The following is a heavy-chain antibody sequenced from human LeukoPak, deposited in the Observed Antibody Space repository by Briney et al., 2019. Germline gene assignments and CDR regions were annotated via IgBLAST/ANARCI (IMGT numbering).Heavy chain of an antibody. Sequence: GGSLRLSCAASGFTFNSYWMHWVRQAPGKGLVWVSRINSDGSSTSYADSVKGRLTISRDNSKNTLYLQMNSLRAEDTAVYYCAKFYAAGTPRMDYWGQGTLVTVSS. CDR2: INSDGSST. J-gene: IGHJ4*02. D-gene: IGHD6-13*01. V-gene: IGHV3-74*01. CDR3: AKFYAAGTPRMDY. CDR1: GFTFNSYW.